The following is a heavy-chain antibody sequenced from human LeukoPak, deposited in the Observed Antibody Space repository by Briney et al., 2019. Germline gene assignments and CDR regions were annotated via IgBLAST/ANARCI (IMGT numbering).Heavy chain of an antibody. J-gene: IGHJ4*02. CDR2: IFYDGSLK. V-gene: IGHV3-30*02. D-gene: IGHD6-19*01. CDR1: GFTFTTYG. CDR3: AKEDSPGWYGVDY. Sequence: GGSLRLSCASSGFTFTTYGMHWVRQAPGKGLQWVAFIFYDGSLKYYGDSVKGRFSISRDNSKNTVSLQMNSLRAEDTAVYYCAKEDSPGWYGVDYWGQGTLVTVSS.